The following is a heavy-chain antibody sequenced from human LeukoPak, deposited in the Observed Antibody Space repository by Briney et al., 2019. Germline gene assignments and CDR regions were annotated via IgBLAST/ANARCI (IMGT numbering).Heavy chain of an antibody. V-gene: IGHV1-18*01. D-gene: IGHD3-22*01. CDR3: ARLDYYDSSGYYGQNYYYGMDV. Sequence: ASVKVFCKASGYTFTSYGISWVRQAPGQGLEWMGWISAYNGNTNYAQKLQGRVTMTTDTSTSTAYMELRSLRSDDTAVYYCARLDYYDSSGYYGQNYYYGMDVWGQGTTVTVSS. CDR1: GYTFTSYG. CDR2: ISAYNGNT. J-gene: IGHJ6*02.